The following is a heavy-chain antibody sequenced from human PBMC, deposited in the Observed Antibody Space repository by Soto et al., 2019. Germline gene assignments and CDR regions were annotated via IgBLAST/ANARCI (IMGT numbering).Heavy chain of an antibody. CDR1: GDSTSSYY. CDR2: IYYSGST. V-gene: IGHV4-59*01. J-gene: IGHJ6*02. CDR3: ASSNIAAAGFYYYGMDV. Sequence: SETLSLTCTVSGDSTSSYYWSWIRQPPGKGLEWIGYIYYSGSTNYNPSLKSRVTISVDTSKNQFSLKLSSVTAADTAVYYCASSNIAAAGFYYYGMDVWGRGTTVTVSS. D-gene: IGHD6-13*01.